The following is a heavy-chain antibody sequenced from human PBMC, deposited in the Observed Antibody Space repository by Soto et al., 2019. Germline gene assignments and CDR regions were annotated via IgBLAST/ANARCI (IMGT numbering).Heavy chain of an antibody. CDR3: AGGGSSWYYFDY. CDR2: IIPIFGTA. V-gene: IGHV1-69*13. D-gene: IGHD6-13*01. CDR1: GGTFSSYA. Sequence: SVKVSCKASGGTFSSYAISWVRQAPGQGLEWMGGIIPIFGTANYAQKFQGRVTIAADESTSTAYMELSSLRSEDTAVYYCAGGGSSWYYFDYWGQGTLVTVSS. J-gene: IGHJ4*01.